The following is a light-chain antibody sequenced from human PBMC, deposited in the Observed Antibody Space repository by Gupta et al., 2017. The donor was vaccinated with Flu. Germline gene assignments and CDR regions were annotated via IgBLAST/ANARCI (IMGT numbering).Light chain of an antibody. CDR2: DAS. Sequence: EIVLTQSPATLSLSPGERATLSCRASQSVRSYLDWYQKKPGQAPRLLIYDASNRATGIPARFSGSGAGTDFTLTISSREPEDFAVYYCQQRSNWHPLYTFGQGTKLEIK. J-gene: IGKJ2*01. CDR1: QSVRSY. CDR3: QQRSNWHPLYT. V-gene: IGKV3-11*01.